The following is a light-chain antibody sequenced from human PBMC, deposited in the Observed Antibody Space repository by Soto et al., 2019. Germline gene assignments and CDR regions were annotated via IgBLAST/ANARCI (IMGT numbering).Light chain of an antibody. Sequence: QSVLTQPPSVSGAPGQRVTISCAGSSSNIGSGYDVHWYQQFPGTAPKLLIYANNNRPSGVPDRFSGSKSGTSASLAITGLQAEDEADYYCQSYDNSPRGSEVVFGGGTKLTVL. CDR3: QSYDNSPRGSEVV. CDR2: ANN. V-gene: IGLV1-40*01. CDR1: SSNIGSGYD. J-gene: IGLJ2*01.